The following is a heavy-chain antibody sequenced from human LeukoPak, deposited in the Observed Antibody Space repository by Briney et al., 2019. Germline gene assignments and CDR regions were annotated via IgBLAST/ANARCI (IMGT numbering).Heavy chain of an antibody. CDR2: IYYSGST. CDR1: GGSISSYY. J-gene: IGHJ6*02. Sequence: SETLSLTCTVSGGSISSYYWSWIRQTPGKGQEWIGDIYYSGSTNYNPSLKSRVTISVDTSKNQFSLRLSSVTAADTAVYYCARSYYGSGSRPYGMDVWGQGTTVTASS. V-gene: IGHV4-59*08. CDR3: ARSYYGSGSRPYGMDV. D-gene: IGHD3-10*01.